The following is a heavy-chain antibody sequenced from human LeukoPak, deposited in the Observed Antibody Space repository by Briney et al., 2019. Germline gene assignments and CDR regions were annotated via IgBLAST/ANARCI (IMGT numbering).Heavy chain of an antibody. V-gene: IGHV4-4*07. D-gene: IGHD2-15*01. CDR1: GGSISSHY. J-gene: IGHJ6*03. CDR2: IYTTGST. CDR3: ARGGIGVYYMDV. Sequence: PSETLSLTCTVSGGSISSHYWTWIRQPAGKGLEWIGRIYTTGSTHYNPSLKSRVTLSVDTSKNQFSLKLSSLTAADTAMYYCARGGIGVYYMDVWGKGTTVAVSS.